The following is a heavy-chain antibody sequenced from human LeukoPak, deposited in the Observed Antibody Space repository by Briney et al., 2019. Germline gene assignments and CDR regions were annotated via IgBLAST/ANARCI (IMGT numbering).Heavy chain of an antibody. J-gene: IGHJ3*02. D-gene: IGHD3-22*01. V-gene: IGHV4-39*01. CDR1: GSSIGSSSYY. Sequence: SETLSLTCTVSGSSIGSSSYYWGWIRQPPGKGLEWIGSIYYSGSTYYNPSLKSRVTISVDTSKNQFSLKLSSVTAADTAVYYCARRTWGSYYDSSGYYSDAFDIWGQGTMVTVSS. CDR2: IYYSGST. CDR3: ARRTWGSYYDSSGYYSDAFDI.